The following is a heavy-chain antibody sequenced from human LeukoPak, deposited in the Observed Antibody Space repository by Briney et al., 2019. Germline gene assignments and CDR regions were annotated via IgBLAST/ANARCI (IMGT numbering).Heavy chain of an antibody. CDR2: ISGSGGST. D-gene: IGHD2-21*01. J-gene: IGHJ4*02. CDR1: GFTFRSYA. Sequence: GGSLRLSCAASGFTFRSYAMSWVRQAPGKRLEWVSGISGSGGSTYYADSVKGRFTISRDNSKNTLYLQMNRLRAEDTAVYYCATEKGDSPDYWGQGTLVTVSS. V-gene: IGHV3-23*01. CDR3: ATEKGDSPDY.